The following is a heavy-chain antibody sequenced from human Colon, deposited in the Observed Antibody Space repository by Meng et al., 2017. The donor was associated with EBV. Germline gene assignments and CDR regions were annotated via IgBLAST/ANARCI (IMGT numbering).Heavy chain of an antibody. V-gene: IGHV4-4*02. J-gene: IGHJ1*01. D-gene: IGHD3-10*01. CDR2: IPHRGSS. Sequence: QVQVRESGPALVKPSETLSLTCAVSGDSITNHNWWAWVRQPPGKGLEWIGEIPHRGSSAYNPSLKSRVSMSIDKSKNQFSLKLTSVTAADTVVYHCLRGSGGSVWGQGTLVTVSS. CDR1: GDSITNHNW. CDR3: LRGSGGSV.